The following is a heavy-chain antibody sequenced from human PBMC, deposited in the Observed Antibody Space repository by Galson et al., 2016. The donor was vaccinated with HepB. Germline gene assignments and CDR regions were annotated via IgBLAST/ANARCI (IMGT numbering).Heavy chain of an antibody. D-gene: IGHD2/OR15-2a*01. CDR2: ISGSGGNA. V-gene: IGHV3-23*01. CDR3: ARARGFYDAFNM. CDR1: GFTFTDYA. Sequence: SLRLSCAASGFTFTDYAMTWVRQAPGKGLEWVALISGSGGNADYADSVKRRFAISRDNSRGTLVLQMGSLIAEATAMYYCARARGFYDAFNMWGQGTMVSFSS. J-gene: IGHJ3*02.